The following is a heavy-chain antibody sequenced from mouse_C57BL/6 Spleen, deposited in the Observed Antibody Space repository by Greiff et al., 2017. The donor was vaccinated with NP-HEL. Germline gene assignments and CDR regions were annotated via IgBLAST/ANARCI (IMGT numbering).Heavy chain of an antibody. J-gene: IGHJ2*01. D-gene: IGHD3-1*01. Sequence: EVQRVESGGGLVKPGGSLKLSCAASGFTFSSYAMSWVRQTPEKRLEWVATISDGGSYTYYPDFVKGRFIISRDNAKNNLYLQMDHIESEDTAMYYCARDREDVDYFDYWGQGTTLTVSS. CDR2: ISDGGSYT. V-gene: IGHV5-4*01. CDR1: GFTFSSYA. CDR3: ARDREDVDYFDY.